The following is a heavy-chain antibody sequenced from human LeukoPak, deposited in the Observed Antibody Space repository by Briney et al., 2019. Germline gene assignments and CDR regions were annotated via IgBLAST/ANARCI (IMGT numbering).Heavy chain of an antibody. D-gene: IGHD3-10*01. CDR2: ISGSGGST. V-gene: IGHV3-23*01. CDR1: GFTFSSYA. CDR3: AKGNYGSGSYFDY. J-gene: IGHJ4*02. Sequence: GGSLRLSCAASGFTFSSYAMNWVRQAPGKGLEWVSAISGSGGSTYYADSVKGRFTISRDNSKNTLYLQMNSLRAEDTAVYYCAKGNYGSGSYFDYWGQGTLVTVSS.